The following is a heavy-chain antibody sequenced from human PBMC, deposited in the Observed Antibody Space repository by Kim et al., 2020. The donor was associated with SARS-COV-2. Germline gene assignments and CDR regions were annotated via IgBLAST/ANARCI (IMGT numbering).Heavy chain of an antibody. J-gene: IGHJ4*02. V-gene: IGHV3-33*01. Sequence: GGSLRLSCAVSGITFSSSGMHWVRQPPDKGLEWVAFIWSDGSNQYYADSVKGRFTISRDNSKNTVYLHMNSLRAEDTAVYYCARDRGKRDFDHWGLGTLVAVSS. CDR2: IWSDGSNQ. CDR3: ARDRGKRDFDH. CDR1: GITFSSSG. D-gene: IGHD3-10*01.